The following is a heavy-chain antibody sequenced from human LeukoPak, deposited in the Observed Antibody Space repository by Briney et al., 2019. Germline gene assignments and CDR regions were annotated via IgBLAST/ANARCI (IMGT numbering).Heavy chain of an antibody. Sequence: PSETLSLTCAVSGGSISSSSYYWGWIRQPPGKGLEWIGSIYYSGSTYYNPSLKSRVTISVDTSKNQFSLKLSSVTAADTAVYYCATWFYYGSGSYIDYWDQGTLVTVSS. D-gene: IGHD3-10*01. CDR1: GGSISSSSYY. CDR3: ATWFYYGSGSYIDY. J-gene: IGHJ4*02. V-gene: IGHV4-39*01. CDR2: IYYSGST.